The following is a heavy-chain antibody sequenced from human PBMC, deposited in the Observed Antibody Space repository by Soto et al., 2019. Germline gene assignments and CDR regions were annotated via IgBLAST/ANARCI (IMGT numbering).Heavy chain of an antibody. CDR1: GLTFSGYT. CDR2: VSGSGTSI. V-gene: IGHV3-21*01. D-gene: IGHD4-17*01. J-gene: IGHJ4*02. CDR3: ARDLGRLRFDY. Sequence: PGGSLRLSCAFSGLTFSGYTMSWVRQAPGKGLEWVSSVSGSGTSIYYADSVKGRFTISRDNSKNSVYLQMNSLRAEDTAVYYCARDLGRLRFDYWGQGTLVTVSS.